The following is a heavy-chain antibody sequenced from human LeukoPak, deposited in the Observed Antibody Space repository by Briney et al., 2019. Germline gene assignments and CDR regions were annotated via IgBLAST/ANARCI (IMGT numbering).Heavy chain of an antibody. CDR1: GYTFTSHD. CDR3: ARGWGEYYYGSGSIGGYYFDY. Sequence: ASVKVSCKASGYTFTSHDINWVRQATGQGLEWMGWMNPNSGNTGYAQKFQGRVTMTRNTSISTAYMELSSLRSEDTAVYYCARGWGEYYYGSGSIGGYYFDYWGQGTLVTVSS. J-gene: IGHJ4*02. CDR2: MNPNSGNT. V-gene: IGHV1-8*01. D-gene: IGHD3-10*01.